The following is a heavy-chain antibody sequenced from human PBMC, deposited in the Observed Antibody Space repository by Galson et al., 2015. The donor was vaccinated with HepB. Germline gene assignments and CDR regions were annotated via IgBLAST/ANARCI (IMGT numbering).Heavy chain of an antibody. J-gene: IGHJ4*02. V-gene: IGHV1-46*01. CDR2: INPSGGST. Sequence: SVKVSCKASGYTFTSYYMHWVRQAPGQGLEWMGIINPSGGSTSYAQKFQGRVTMTRDTSTSTVYMELSSLRSEDTAVYYCARDLLYYGSGSRGFDYWGQGTLVTVSS. D-gene: IGHD3-10*01. CDR1: GYTFTSYY. CDR3: ARDLLYYGSGSRGFDY.